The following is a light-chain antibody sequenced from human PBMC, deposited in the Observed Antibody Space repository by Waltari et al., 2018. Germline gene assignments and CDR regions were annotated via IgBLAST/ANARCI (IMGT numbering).Light chain of an antibody. J-gene: IGLJ1*01. V-gene: IGLV2-14*03. CDR1: SSDIGAYNF. Sequence: QSALTQPASVSGSPGQSLTISCPGTSSDIGAYNFVSCYQKHPGKAPKVMIYDVNNRPSGVSSRFSGSKSGNTASLTISGLQAEDEADYYCSSYTTGSTRYVFGSGTKVTVL. CDR3: SSYTTGSTRYV. CDR2: DVN.